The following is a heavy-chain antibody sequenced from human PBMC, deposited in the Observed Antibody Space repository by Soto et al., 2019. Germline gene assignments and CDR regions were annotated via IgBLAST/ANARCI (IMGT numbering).Heavy chain of an antibody. CDR2: SSATGAGT. CDR3: AKDRLAGGNYGFYSDF. J-gene: IGHJ4*02. CDR1: GFTFSSYG. D-gene: IGHD1-7*01. Sequence: EVQLLDSGGGLVQPGGSLRLSCAASGFTFSSYGMTWVRQAPGKGLEWVSFSSATGAGTYYADSVKGRFTISRDNSKNTLYLQMTSLPADDTAVYYCAKDRLAGGNYGFYSDFWGQGALVIVSS. V-gene: IGHV3-23*01.